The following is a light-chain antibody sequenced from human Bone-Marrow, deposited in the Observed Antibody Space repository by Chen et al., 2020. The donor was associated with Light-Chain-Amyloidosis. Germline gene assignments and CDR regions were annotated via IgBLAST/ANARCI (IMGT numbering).Light chain of an antibody. CDR3: QVWDRRSDRPV. V-gene: IGLV3-21*02. Sequence: SYVLTQPSSVSVAPGQTATIACGGNNIGSTSVHWYQQTPGQAPLLVVYDDSDRPCGIPEQLSGSNSGNTATLTISRVEAGDEADYYCQVWDRRSDRPVFGGGTKLTVL. CDR2: DDS. J-gene: IGLJ3*02. CDR1: NIGSTS.